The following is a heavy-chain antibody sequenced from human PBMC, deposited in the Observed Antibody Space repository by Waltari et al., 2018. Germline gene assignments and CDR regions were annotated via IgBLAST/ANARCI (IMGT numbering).Heavy chain of an antibody. J-gene: IGHJ4*02. V-gene: IGHV2-5*02. D-gene: IGHD6-19*01. Sequence: ITLKESGPTLVKPKKTLTLTCTFSGFAFTSTGVAVSWIRQPPTKALEWLALMHWDDEKWYSPSLKNRLTVTKDTSRNQVVLTLTNMYPADTATYYCAGGWFYFDYWGQGALVTVSS. CDR1: GFAFTSTGVA. CDR3: AGGWFYFDY. CDR2: MHWDDEK.